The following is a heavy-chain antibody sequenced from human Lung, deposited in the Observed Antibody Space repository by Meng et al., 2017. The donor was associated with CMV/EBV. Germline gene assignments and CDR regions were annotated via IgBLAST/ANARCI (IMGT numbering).Heavy chain of an antibody. D-gene: IGHD5-24*01. CDR3: ARGMATITGDVCDI. V-gene: IGHV5-51*01. J-gene: IGHJ3*02. Sequence: GGSLRLXCKGSGHSFTSYWIGWVRQMPGKGLEWMGIIYPGDSDTRYSPSFQGQVTISADKSISTAYLQWSSLKASDTAMYYCARGMATITGDVCDIGGQGTXVTVSS. CDR2: IYPGDSDT. CDR1: GHSFTSYW.